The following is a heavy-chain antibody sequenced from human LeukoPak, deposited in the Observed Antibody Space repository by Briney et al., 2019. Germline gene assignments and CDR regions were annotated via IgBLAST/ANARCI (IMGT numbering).Heavy chain of an antibody. Sequence: SETLSLTCTDSGDSISSYYWSWIRQPPGKGLEWIGYIYYSGSTNYNPSLKSRVTISVDTSKNQFSLKLSSVTAADTAVYYCARLGSTSNWGQGTLVTVSS. J-gene: IGHJ4*02. CDR1: GDSISSYY. D-gene: IGHD2-2*01. V-gene: IGHV4-59*08. CDR2: IYYSGST. CDR3: ARLGSTSN.